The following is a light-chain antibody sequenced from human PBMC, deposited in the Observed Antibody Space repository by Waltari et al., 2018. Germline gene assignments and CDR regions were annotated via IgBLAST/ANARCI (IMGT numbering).Light chain of an antibody. J-gene: IGKJ4*01. CDR1: QSIRSY. CDR2: DAS. Sequence: DIQMTQSPSSLSASVGDRVTITCRASQSIRSYLNWYQQKPGKAPKLLIYDASNLQSGVPSRFSGSGSGTDFTLTISRLRAEDFATYFCQQSYSTPLTFGGGAKVEIK. V-gene: IGKV1-39*01. CDR3: QQSYSTPLT.